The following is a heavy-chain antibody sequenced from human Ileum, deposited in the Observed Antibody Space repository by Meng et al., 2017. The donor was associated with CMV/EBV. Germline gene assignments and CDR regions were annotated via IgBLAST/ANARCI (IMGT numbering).Heavy chain of an antibody. J-gene: IGHJ6*02. Sequence: GGSLRLPCAASGFTFSGYDMFWVRQPAGKGLEWVSSIAAAGDKYYADSVKGRFTISRENAKNSLYLQMNSLRAGDTAVYYCARNGGGMDVWGQGTTVTVSS. CDR2: IAAAGDK. CDR1: GFTFSGYD. D-gene: IGHD3-10*01. CDR3: ARNGGGMDV. V-gene: IGHV3-13*01.